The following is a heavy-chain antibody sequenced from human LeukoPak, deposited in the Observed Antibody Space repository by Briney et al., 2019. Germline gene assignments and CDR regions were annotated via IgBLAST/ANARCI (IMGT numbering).Heavy chain of an antibody. J-gene: IGHJ3*02. CDR1: GGSINNYY. Sequence: SETLSLTCTVSGGSINNYYWSWIRQPAGKGLEWIGRIYTRGSTNYNPSLESRVTMSVDTSKNQFSLKLSSVTAADTAVYYCARGRYCSADICSGGDAFDIWGQGTMVSVSS. D-gene: IGHD2-15*01. V-gene: IGHV4-4*07. CDR3: ARGRYCSADICSGGDAFDI. CDR2: IYTRGST.